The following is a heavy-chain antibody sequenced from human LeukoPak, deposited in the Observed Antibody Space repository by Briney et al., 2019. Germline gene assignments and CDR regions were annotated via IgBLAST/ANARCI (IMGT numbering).Heavy chain of an antibody. Sequence: GSLRLSCAASGFTFSSYGMHWVRQAPGKGLEWVAVISYDGSNKYYADFVKGRFTISRDNSKNTLYLQMNSLRAEDTAVYYCAKDLGLYYYGSGSSYYGMDVWGQGTTVTVSS. CDR1: GFTFSSYG. D-gene: IGHD3-10*01. J-gene: IGHJ6*02. V-gene: IGHV3-30*18. CDR2: ISYDGSNK. CDR3: AKDLGLYYYGSGSSYYGMDV.